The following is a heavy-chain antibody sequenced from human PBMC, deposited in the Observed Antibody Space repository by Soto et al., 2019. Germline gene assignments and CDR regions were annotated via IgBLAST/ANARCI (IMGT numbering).Heavy chain of an antibody. CDR3: ASSINYYDSSGYHNGFDY. J-gene: IGHJ4*02. V-gene: IGHV4-31*03. D-gene: IGHD3-22*01. Sequence: SETLSLTCTVSGGSISSGTSYWSWIRQRPGKGLEWIGYIFYSGSFYYTPSLRGRVMILADTSKNQFTLRLSSVTAADTAVYYCASSINYYDSSGYHNGFDYWGQGTLVNVSS. CDR1: GGSISSGTSY. CDR2: IFYSGSF.